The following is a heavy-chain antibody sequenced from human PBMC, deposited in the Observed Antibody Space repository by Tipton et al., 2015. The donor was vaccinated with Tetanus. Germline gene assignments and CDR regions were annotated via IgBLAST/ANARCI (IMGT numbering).Heavy chain of an antibody. CDR1: GFTFSSYG. Sequence: SLRLSCVASGFTFSSYGMNWVRQAPGKGLEWVAIISDGGIHQYYVDSVKGRFTISRDNARNSLSLQMNSLTPEDTAVYYCARVRFFGSDSYSFDYWGQGTQVTVSS. CDR3: ARVRFFGSDSYSFDY. V-gene: IGHV3-30*03. D-gene: IGHD3-10*01. CDR2: ISDGGIHQ. J-gene: IGHJ4*02.